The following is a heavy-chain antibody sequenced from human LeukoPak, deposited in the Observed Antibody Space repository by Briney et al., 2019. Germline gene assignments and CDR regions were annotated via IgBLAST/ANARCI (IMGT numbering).Heavy chain of an antibody. V-gene: IGHV5-10-1*04. Sequence: GESLKISCKGSGYNFTTYWISWVRQMPGKGLEWMGRIDPSDSYTNYSPSFQGRVTISADKSINTAYLQWSSLKASDTAIFYCARLAVAGTGAAYYYGINVWGQGTTVTVSS. CDR2: IDPSDSYT. CDR3: ARLAVAGTGAAYYYGINV. J-gene: IGHJ6*02. CDR1: GYNFTTYW. D-gene: IGHD6-19*01.